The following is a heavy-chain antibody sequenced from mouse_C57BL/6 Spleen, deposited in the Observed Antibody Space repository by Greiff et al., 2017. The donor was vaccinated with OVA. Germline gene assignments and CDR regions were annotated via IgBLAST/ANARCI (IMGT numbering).Heavy chain of an antibody. V-gene: IGHV1-50*01. CDR1: GYTFTSYW. CDR2: IDPSDSYT. Sequence: QVQLQQPGAELVKPGASVKLSCKASGYTFTSYWMQWVKQRPGQGLEWIGEIDPSDSYTNYNQKFKGKATLTVDTSSSTAYMQLSSLTSEDSAVYYCARRDGSNYFDYWGQGTTLTVSS. J-gene: IGHJ2*01. D-gene: IGHD1-1*02. CDR3: ARRDGSNYFDY.